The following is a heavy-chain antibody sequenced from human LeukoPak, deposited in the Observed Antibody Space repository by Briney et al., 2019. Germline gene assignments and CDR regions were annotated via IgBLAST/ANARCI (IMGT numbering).Heavy chain of an antibody. J-gene: IGHJ4*02. Sequence: PSETLSLTCTVSGGSIGGYYWSWIRQPAGKGLEWIGRIYTSGSTNYNPSLKSRVTMSVDTSKNQFSLKLSSVTAADTAAYYCARDSPAGDSYYFDYWGQGTLVTVSS. V-gene: IGHV4-4*07. CDR3: ARDSPAGDSYYFDY. CDR2: IYTSGST. D-gene: IGHD2-2*01. CDR1: GGSIGGYY.